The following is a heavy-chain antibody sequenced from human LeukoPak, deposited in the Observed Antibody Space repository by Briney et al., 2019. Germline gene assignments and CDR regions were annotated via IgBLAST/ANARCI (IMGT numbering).Heavy chain of an antibody. V-gene: IGHV1-18*01. D-gene: IGHD2-21*02. CDR3: AIFRGDFANSGYFDY. CDR2: ISAYNGNT. Sequence: ASVKVSCKASGYTFTSYGISWVRQAPGQGLEWMGWISAYNGNTNYAQKLQGRVTMTTDTSTSTAYMELRSLRSDDTAVYYCAIFRGDFANSGYFDYWGQGTLVTVSS. J-gene: IGHJ4*02. CDR1: GYTFTSYG.